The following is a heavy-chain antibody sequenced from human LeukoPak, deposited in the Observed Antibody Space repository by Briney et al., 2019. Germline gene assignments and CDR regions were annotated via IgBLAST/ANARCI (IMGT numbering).Heavy chain of an antibody. CDR1: GFTFSSYS. CDR2: ISSSSSYI. Sequence: KTGGSLRLSCAAPGFTFSSYSMNWVRQAPGKGLEWVSSISSSSSYIYYADSVKGRFTISRDNAKNSLYLQMNSLRAEDTAVYYCASSLVPAATPYYYYYMDVWGKGTTVTVSS. CDR3: ASSLVPAATPYYYYYMDV. J-gene: IGHJ6*03. V-gene: IGHV3-21*01. D-gene: IGHD2-2*02.